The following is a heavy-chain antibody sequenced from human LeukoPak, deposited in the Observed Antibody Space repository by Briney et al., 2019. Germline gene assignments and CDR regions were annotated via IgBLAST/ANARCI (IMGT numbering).Heavy chain of an antibody. Sequence: GESLRLSCAASGFTFSSYSMNWVRQAPGKGLEWVSYISSASNTIYYADSVKGRFTISRDNAKNSLYLQMNSLRAEDTAMYYCARDGWFGDYNWFDPWGQGTLVTVSP. CDR3: ARDGWFGDYNWFDP. D-gene: IGHD3-10*01. V-gene: IGHV3-48*01. CDR2: ISSASNTI. J-gene: IGHJ5*02. CDR1: GFTFSSYS.